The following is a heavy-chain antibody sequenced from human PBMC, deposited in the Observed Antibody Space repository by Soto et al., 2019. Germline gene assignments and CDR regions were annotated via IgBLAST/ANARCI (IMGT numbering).Heavy chain of an antibody. J-gene: IGHJ4*02. V-gene: IGHV4-59*11. D-gene: IGHD3-10*01. CDR3: VRQRGHYFDF. CDR1: GDSINSRY. CDR2: IDYVGST. Sequence: SETLSLTCSVSGDSINSRYWSWIRQPPGKGLEWIGYIDYVGSTNYAPSLQSRVTMSVDTSKIQVSLKLRYVTAADTAVYYCVRQRGHYFDFWGQGTLATVSS.